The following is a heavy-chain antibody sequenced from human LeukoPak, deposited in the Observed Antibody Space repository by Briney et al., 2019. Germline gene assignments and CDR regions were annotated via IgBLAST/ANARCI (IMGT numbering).Heavy chain of an antibody. Sequence: PSETLSLTCTVSGGSITSYYWSWIRQPPGKGLEWIGYIYYSGSANYNPSLKSRVTVSVDTSKNQFSLKLNSVTAADTAVYYCARIATPYAFDIWGPGTMVTVSS. D-gene: IGHD5-24*01. CDR1: GGSITSYY. CDR2: IYYSGSA. CDR3: ARIATPYAFDI. V-gene: IGHV4-59*08. J-gene: IGHJ3*02.